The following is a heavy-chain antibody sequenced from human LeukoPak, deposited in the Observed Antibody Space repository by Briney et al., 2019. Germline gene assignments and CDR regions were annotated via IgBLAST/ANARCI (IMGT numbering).Heavy chain of an antibody. D-gene: IGHD2-2*01. V-gene: IGHV3-23*01. CDR1: GFTFNNFA. CDR3: AKEWDQLPHFMDV. CDR2: ISSSGTTS. Sequence: GGSLSLSCAASGFTFNNFAMTWVRQPPGKGLEWVSSISSSGTTSYYADSVKGRFTISRDNSRNSLYLHMNSLRAEDTALYYCAKEWDQLPHFMDVWGQGTTVTASS. J-gene: IGHJ6*02.